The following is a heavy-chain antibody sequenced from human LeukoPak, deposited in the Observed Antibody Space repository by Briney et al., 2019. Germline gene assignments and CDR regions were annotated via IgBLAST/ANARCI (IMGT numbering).Heavy chain of an antibody. CDR1: GYTFTSYA. J-gene: IGHJ5*02. V-gene: IGHV1-3*01. CDR3: ARGQQWLEGCWFDP. CDR2: INAGNGNT. D-gene: IGHD6-19*01. Sequence: ASVKVSCKASGYTFTSYAMHWVRQAPGQRLEWMGWINAGNGNTKYSQKFQSRVTITRDTSASTAYMELSSLRSEDTAVYYCARGQQWLEGCWFDPWGQGTLVTVSS.